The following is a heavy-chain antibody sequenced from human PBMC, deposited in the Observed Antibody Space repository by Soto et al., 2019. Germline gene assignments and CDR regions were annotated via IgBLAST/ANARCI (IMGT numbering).Heavy chain of an antibody. J-gene: IGHJ6*02. CDR3: ARGGGGNYYYYYGMDA. CDR2: INHSGST. D-gene: IGHD3-16*01. CDR1: GGSFSGYY. V-gene: IGHV4-34*01. Sequence: SETLSLTCAVYGGSFSGYYWSWIRQPPGKGLEWIGEINHSGSTNYNPSLKSRVTISVDTSKNQFSLKLSSVTAADTAVYYCARGGGGNYYYYYGMDAWGQGTTVTVSS.